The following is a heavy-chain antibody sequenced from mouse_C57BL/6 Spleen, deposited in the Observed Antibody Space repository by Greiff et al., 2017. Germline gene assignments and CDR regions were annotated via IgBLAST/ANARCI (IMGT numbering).Heavy chain of an antibody. V-gene: IGHV1-18*01. D-gene: IGHD1-1*01. CDR1: GYTFTDYN. J-gene: IGHJ1*03. CDR3: ARSYYYGSSYWYFDV. CDR2: INPNNGGT. Sequence: DVQLQESGPELVKPGASVKIPCKASGYTFTDYNMDWVKQSHGKSLEWIGDINPNNGGTIYNQKFKGKATLTVDKSSSTAYMELRSLTSEDTAVYYCARSYYYGSSYWYFDVWGTGTTVTVSS.